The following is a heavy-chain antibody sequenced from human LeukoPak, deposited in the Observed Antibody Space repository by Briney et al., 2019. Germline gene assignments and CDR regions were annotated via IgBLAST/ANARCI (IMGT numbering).Heavy chain of an antibody. J-gene: IGHJ4*02. Sequence: SETLSLTCTVSSDSIYSSYWTWIRQPAGKGLEWIGRVYTSGNTKCNPSLKSRVTISVDKSKNQFSLKVNSVTAADTAVYYCARDQTATGYFDYWGQGALVTVSS. CDR2: VYTSGNT. CDR3: ARDQTATGYFDY. CDR1: SDSIYSSY. V-gene: IGHV4-4*07. D-gene: IGHD2-21*02.